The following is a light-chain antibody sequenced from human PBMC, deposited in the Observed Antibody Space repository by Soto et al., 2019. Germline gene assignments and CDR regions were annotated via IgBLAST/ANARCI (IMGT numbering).Light chain of an antibody. CDR3: QQYDSYPLT. V-gene: IGKV1-5*03. J-gene: IGKJ4*01. Sequence: DIQMTQSPSTLSASVGDRVIITCRASQSISSWLAWYQQRPGKAPNLLIYKASSLESGVPSRVSGSGSGTEFTLTISSLQPDDFETYYCQQYDSYPLTFGGGTKVEIK. CDR2: KAS. CDR1: QSISSW.